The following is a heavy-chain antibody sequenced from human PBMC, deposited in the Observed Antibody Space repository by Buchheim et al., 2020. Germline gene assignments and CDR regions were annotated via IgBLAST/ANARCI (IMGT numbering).Heavy chain of an antibody. J-gene: IGHJ5*02. CDR2: IYPGDSDT. CDR3: ARQQETETNYWRGNWLDP. V-gene: IGHV5-51*01. Sequence: EVQLVQSGAEVKKPGDSLKISCQGSGYNFRFNWIAWVRQMPGKGLEWMGIIYPGDSDTRYSPSFQGQVTISVDMAISTAYPQWSSLKASDTAIYYCARQQETETNYWRGNWLDPWGQGTL. D-gene: IGHD5-24*01. CDR1: GYNFRFNW.